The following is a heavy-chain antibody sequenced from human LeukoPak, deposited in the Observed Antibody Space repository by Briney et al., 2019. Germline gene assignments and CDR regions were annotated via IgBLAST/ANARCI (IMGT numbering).Heavy chain of an antibody. D-gene: IGHD1-26*01. Sequence: GRSLRLSCAASGFTFSSYGMHWVRQAPGKGLEWVAVIWYDGSNKYYADSVKGRFTISRDNSTNTLYLQMNSLRAEDTAVYYCARDGGSGDAFDIWGQGTMVTVSS. J-gene: IGHJ3*02. V-gene: IGHV3-33*01. CDR2: IWYDGSNK. CDR3: ARDGGSGDAFDI. CDR1: GFTFSSYG.